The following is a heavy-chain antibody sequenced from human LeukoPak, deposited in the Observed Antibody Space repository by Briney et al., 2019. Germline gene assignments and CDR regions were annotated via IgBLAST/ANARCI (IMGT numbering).Heavy chain of an antibody. Sequence: GGSLRLSCAASGFTFSSSAMSWVRQAPGKGLEWVSAISGSGGSTYYADSVKGRFTISRDNSKNTLYLQMNSLRAEDTAVYYCAKESHTYYDFWSGNYDYWGQGTLVTVSS. CDR2: ISGSGGST. CDR3: AKESHTYYDFWSGNYDY. CDR1: GFTFSSSA. J-gene: IGHJ4*02. D-gene: IGHD3-3*01. V-gene: IGHV3-23*01.